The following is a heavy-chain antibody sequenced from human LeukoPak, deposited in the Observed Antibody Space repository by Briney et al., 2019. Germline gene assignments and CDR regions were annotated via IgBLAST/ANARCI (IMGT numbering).Heavy chain of an antibody. CDR2: ISSSGGNT. CDR3: ARAVSYGSGSYGY. V-gene: IGHV3-23*01. J-gene: IGHJ4*02. Sequence: GGSLRLSCAASGFTFSSYAMSWVRQAPGKGLEWVSVISSSGGNTYYADSVKGRFTISRDNAKNSLYLQMNSLRDEDTAVYYCARAVSYGSGSYGYWGQGTLVTVSS. CDR1: GFTFSSYA. D-gene: IGHD3-10*01.